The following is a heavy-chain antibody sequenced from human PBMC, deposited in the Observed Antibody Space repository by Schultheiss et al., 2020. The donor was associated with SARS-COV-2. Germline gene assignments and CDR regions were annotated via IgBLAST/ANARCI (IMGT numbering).Heavy chain of an antibody. Sequence: GESLKISCAASGFTFSDYYMSWVRQAPGKGLEWVSYISGSGGTIYYADSLRGRFIISRDNAKNSLYLQMNSLSAEDSAVYYCARDNTYLGPMVVWGQGTMVTVSS. J-gene: IGHJ3*01. CDR2: ISGSGGTI. CDR3: ARDNTYLGPMVV. D-gene: IGHD3-10*01. V-gene: IGHV3-11*01. CDR1: GFTFSDYY.